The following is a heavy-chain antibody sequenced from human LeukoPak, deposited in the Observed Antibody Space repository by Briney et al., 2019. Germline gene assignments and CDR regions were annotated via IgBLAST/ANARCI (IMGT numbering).Heavy chain of an antibody. J-gene: IGHJ4*02. CDR1: GGTFSSYA. CDR2: ISAYNGNT. V-gene: IGHV1-18*01. D-gene: IGHD3-10*01. Sequence: ASVKVSCKASGGTFSSYAISWVRQAPGQGLEWMGWISAYNGNTNYAQKLQGRVTMTTDTSTSTAYMELRSLRSDDTAVYYCARDTRGITMVREYYFDYWGQGTLVTVSS. CDR3: ARDTRGITMVREYYFDY.